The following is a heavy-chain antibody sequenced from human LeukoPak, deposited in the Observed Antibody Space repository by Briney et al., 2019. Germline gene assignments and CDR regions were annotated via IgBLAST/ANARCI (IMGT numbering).Heavy chain of an antibody. CDR1: GFTFRNYW. CDR2: IKEDGSKK. J-gene: IGHJ4*02. Sequence: GGSLRLSCVASGFTFRNYWMSWVRQAPGKGLEWVANIKEDGSKKNHLDSVKGRFTISRDNAKNFLYLQMNSLRAEDTAVYYCARAPRGIFGVANLYYFDYWGQGTLVTVSS. CDR3: ARAPRGIFGVANLYYFDY. V-gene: IGHV3-7*01. D-gene: IGHD3-3*01.